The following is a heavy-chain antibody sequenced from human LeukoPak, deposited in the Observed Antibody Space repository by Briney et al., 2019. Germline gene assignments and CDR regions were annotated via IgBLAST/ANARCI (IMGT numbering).Heavy chain of an antibody. V-gene: IGHV3-48*01. CDR1: GFTFSSYS. J-gene: IGHJ6*02. Sequence: GGSLRLSCAASGFTFSSYSMNWVRQAPGKGLEWVSYISSSSSTIYYADSVKGRFTISRDNAKNSLYLQMNSLRAEDTAVYYCARDSAYYRDPHYGMDVWGQGTTVTVSS. D-gene: IGHD3-16*01. CDR2: ISSSSSTI. CDR3: ARDSAYYRDPHYGMDV.